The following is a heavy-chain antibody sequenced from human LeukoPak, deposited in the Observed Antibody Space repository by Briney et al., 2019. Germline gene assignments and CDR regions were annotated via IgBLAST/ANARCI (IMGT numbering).Heavy chain of an antibody. Sequence: PSETLSLTCIVSGGSLTGSYWSWIRQSPGKGLEWIGYIHYSGSTDYNPSLKSRVTISVDMSKNEFSLKLTSVTAADTAVYYCARESIMATIRGAFDIWGQGTMVTVSS. V-gene: IGHV4-59*01. J-gene: IGHJ3*02. CDR3: ARESIMATIRGAFDI. CDR1: GGSLTGSY. D-gene: IGHD5-24*01. CDR2: IHYSGST.